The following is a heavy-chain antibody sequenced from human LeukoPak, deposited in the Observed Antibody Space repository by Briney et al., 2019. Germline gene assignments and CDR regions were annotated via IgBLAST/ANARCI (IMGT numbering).Heavy chain of an antibody. CDR2: ISGGGGGT. CDR1: GFIFSNYA. Sequence: PGGSLRLSCAASGFIFSNYAMSWVRQAPGKGPEWVSGISGGGGGTYYADSVKGRFTISRNNAKNSLYLRMNSLRAEDTAVYYCASWAPLYYYDSSGYPTGDAFDIWGQGTMVTVSS. J-gene: IGHJ3*02. D-gene: IGHD3-22*01. CDR3: ASWAPLYYYDSSGYPTGDAFDI. V-gene: IGHV3-23*01.